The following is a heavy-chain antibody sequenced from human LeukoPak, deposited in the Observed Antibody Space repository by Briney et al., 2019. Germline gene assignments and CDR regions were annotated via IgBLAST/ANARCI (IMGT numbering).Heavy chain of an antibody. CDR3: ARRLTQYDCFDP. CDR2: TYYRSTWYN. CDR1: GDSVSSNSVT. V-gene: IGHV6-1*01. D-gene: IGHD2-2*01. Sequence: SQTLSLTCAISGDSVSSNSVTWNWIRQYPSRGLEWLGRTYYRSTWYNDYAVSVRGRITVNPDTSKNQFSLHLNSVTPEDTAVYYCARRLTQYDCFDPWGQGILVTVSS. J-gene: IGHJ5*02.